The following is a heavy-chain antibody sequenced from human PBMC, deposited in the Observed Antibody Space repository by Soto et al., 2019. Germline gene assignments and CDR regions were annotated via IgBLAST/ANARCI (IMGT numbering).Heavy chain of an antibody. CDR2: ISYDGSNK. CDR3: ARGDGDYAEADNFFDYYYYGMDV. V-gene: IGHV3-30-3*01. J-gene: IGHJ6*01. CDR1: GFTFSSYA. Sequence: QVQLVESGGGVVQPGRSLRLSCAASGFTFSSYAMHWVRQAPGKGLEWEAVISYDGSNKYYADSVKGRFTISRDNSKNTLYLQMNSLRAEDTAVYYCARGDGDYAEADNFFDYYYYGMDVW. D-gene: IGHD4-17*01.